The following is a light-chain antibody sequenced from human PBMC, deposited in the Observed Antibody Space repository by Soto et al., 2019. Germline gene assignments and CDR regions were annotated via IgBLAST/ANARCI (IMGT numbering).Light chain of an antibody. Sequence: EIVLTQSPGTLSLSPGERATLSCRASQSVSSTYLGWYQQKPGQAPRLLIYGASSRATGIPDRFSGSGSGTDFTLTISRLEPEDSAVYYCQQYGSSSWTFGQGTKVEIK. CDR3: QQYGSSSWT. CDR1: QSVSSTY. V-gene: IGKV3-20*01. J-gene: IGKJ1*01. CDR2: GAS.